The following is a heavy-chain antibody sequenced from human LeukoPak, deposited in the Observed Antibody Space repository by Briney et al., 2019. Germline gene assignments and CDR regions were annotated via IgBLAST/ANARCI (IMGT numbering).Heavy chain of an antibody. V-gene: IGHV4-39*01. D-gene: IGHD2-21*01. CDR3: ATRSVMSPDY. CDR1: GGSISSSSYY. Sequence: SETLSLTCTVSGGSISSSSYYWGWIRQPPGKGLEWIGSIYYSGGTYYNPSLKSRVTISVDTSKNQFSLKLSSVTAADTAVYYCATRSVMSPDYWGQGTLVTVSS. CDR2: IYYSGGT. J-gene: IGHJ4*02.